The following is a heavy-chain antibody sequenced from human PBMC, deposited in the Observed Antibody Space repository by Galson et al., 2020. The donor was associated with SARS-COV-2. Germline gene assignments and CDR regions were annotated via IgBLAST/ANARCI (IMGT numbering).Heavy chain of an antibody. J-gene: IGHJ4*02. CDR3: ARWSSGWPVSTYYFDY. V-gene: IGHV1-69*06. CDR1: GGTFSSYA. CDR2: IIPIFGTA. D-gene: IGHD6-19*01. Sequence: SVKVSCKASGGTFSSYAISWVRQAPGQGLEWMGGIIPIFGTANYAQKFQGRVTITADKSTSTAYMELSSLRSEDTAVYYCARWSSGWPVSTYYFDYWGQGTLVTVSS.